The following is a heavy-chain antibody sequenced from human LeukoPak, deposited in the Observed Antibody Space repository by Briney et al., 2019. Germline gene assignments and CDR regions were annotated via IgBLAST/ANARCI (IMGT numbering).Heavy chain of an antibody. J-gene: IGHJ4*02. CDR1: GFDFSTFA. CDR3: ARVFGTGSYSYYFDY. V-gene: IGHV3-30-3*01. Sequence: GGSLRLSCVASGFDFSTFAMHWVRQAPGKGLEWVAVISYHSNNKYYADSVQGRFTISRDNSNNTLYLQMDNLRPEDTAVYFCARVFGTGSYSYYFDYWGQGTLVTVSS. D-gene: IGHD3-10*01. CDR2: ISYHSNNK.